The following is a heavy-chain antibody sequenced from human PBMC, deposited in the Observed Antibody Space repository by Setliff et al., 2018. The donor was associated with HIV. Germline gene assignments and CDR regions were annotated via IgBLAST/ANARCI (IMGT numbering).Heavy chain of an antibody. J-gene: IGHJ5*02. CDR2: IFRSGTT. Sequence: SEILSLTCTISGGSFGDYHWSWIRQPAGRGLEWIGRIFRSGTTDYKFSLKSRVTISIDTSRNQFSLRLTSVTAEDTAVYYCARDRHYSGLGSYGPWGPGTLVTVSS. V-gene: IGHV4-4*07. D-gene: IGHD3-10*01. CDR1: GGSFGDYH. CDR3: ARDRHYSGLGSYGP.